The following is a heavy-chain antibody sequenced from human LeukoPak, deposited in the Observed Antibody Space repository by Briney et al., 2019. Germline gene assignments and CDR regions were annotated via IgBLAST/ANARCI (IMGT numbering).Heavy chain of an antibody. CDR2: ISAYNGNT. D-gene: IGHD7-27*01. V-gene: IGHV1-18*01. J-gene: IGHJ4*02. Sequence: GASVKVSCKASGYTFTSYGISWVRQAPGQGLEWMGWISAYNGNTNYAQKLQGRVTVTTDTSTSTAYMELRSLRSDDTAVYYCARANWVDSFLDFDYWGQGTLVTVSS. CDR3: ARANWVDSFLDFDY. CDR1: GYTFTSYG.